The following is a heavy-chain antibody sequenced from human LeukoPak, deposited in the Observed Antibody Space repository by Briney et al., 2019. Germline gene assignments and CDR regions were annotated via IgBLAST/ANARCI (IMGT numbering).Heavy chain of an antibody. J-gene: IGHJ5*02. CDR3: ASRYCRGGDCYSWFDP. CDR2: INHSGST. CDR1: GGSLSGNK. Sequence: SETLSLTCAVYGGSLSGNKCSWIRQPPGKGLEWIGEINHSGSTNYNPSLKSRVIISVDTSKNQFSLKLNSVTAADTAVYYCASRYCRGGDCYSWFDPWGQGILVTVSS. V-gene: IGHV4-34*01. D-gene: IGHD2-15*01.